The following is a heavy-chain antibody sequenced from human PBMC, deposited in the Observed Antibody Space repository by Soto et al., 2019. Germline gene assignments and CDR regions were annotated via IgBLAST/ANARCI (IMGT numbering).Heavy chain of an antibody. D-gene: IGHD3-10*01. CDR2: IIPILGIA. V-gene: IGHV1-69*04. CDR1: GGTFSSYT. Sequence: SVKVSCKASGGTFSSYTISWVRQAPGQGLEWMGRIIPILGIANYAQKFQGRVTITADKSTSTAYMELSSLRSEDTAVYYCARDRLNYGSGSYYNPPYYWGQGTLVTVSS. J-gene: IGHJ4*02. CDR3: ARDRLNYGSGSYYNPPYY.